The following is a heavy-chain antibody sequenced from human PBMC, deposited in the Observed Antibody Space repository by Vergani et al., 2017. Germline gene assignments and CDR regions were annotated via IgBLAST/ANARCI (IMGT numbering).Heavy chain of an antibody. J-gene: IGHJ4*02. CDR1: GYTFTSHY. CDR2: INPSGGST. CDR3: ARVETTVTTYFDY. Sequence: QVQLVQSGAEVKKPGASVKVSCKASGYTFTSHYMHWVRQAPGQGLEWMGIINPSGGSTSYAQKFQGRVTMTRDTSTSTVYMELSSLRSEDTDVYYCARVETTVTTYFDYWGQGTLVTVSS. V-gene: IGHV1-46*01. D-gene: IGHD4-17*01.